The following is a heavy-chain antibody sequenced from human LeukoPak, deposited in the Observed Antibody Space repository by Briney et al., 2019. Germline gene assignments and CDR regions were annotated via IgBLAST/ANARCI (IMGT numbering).Heavy chain of an antibody. Sequence: KSSETLSRTCAVYGGSFSGYYWSWIRQPPGKGLEWIGEINHSGSTNYNPSLKSRVTISVDTSKNQFSLKLSSVTAADTAVYYCARQNYGDYATFDYWGQGTLVTVSS. V-gene: IGHV4-34*01. CDR3: ARQNYGDYATFDY. CDR2: INHSGST. CDR1: GGSFSGYY. J-gene: IGHJ4*02. D-gene: IGHD4-17*01.